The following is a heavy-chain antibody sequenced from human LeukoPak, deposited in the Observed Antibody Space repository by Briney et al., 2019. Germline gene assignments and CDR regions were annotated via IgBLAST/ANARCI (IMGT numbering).Heavy chain of an antibody. J-gene: IGHJ4*02. CDR1: GFTFSSYG. Sequence: GGSLRLSCAASGFTFSSYGMNWVRQAPGKGLECLSHTGVSGSRTYHADSVKGRFTIFRDDSKNTLYLQMNSLRVEDTAVYYCARDTGNRDYPDYWGQGTLVTVSS. V-gene: IGHV3-23*05. D-gene: IGHD5-18*01. CDR3: ARDTGNRDYPDY. CDR2: TGVSGSRT.